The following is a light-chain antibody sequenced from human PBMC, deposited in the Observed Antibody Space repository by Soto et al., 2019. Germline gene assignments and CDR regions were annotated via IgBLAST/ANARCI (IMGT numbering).Light chain of an antibody. J-gene: IGKJ2*01. Sequence: EIVLTQSPGTLSLSPGERATLSCRASQSVSSSYLAWYQQKPGQAPRLLIYGASSRATGIPDRFSGSASGTDFTLTISRLEPEDFAVYYCQQYGGSPPTFGQGTKLEIK. CDR1: QSVSSSY. CDR3: QQYGGSPPT. CDR2: GAS. V-gene: IGKV3-20*01.